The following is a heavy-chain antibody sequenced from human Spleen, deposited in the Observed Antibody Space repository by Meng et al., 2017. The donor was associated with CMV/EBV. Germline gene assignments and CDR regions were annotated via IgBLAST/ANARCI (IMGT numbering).Heavy chain of an antibody. D-gene: IGHD6-25*01. CDR1: GFTFSGSS. CDR3: AASARVSYYYYYGMDV. CDR2: ISYDGSSK. Sequence: GESLKISCEASGFTFSGSSLYWVRQAPDKGLEWVASISYDGSSKYHGDSVKGRVTISRDNSKNTLYLQMNSLRAEDTAVYYCAASARVSYYYYYGMDVWGQGTTVTVSS. V-gene: IGHV3-30*03. J-gene: IGHJ6*02.